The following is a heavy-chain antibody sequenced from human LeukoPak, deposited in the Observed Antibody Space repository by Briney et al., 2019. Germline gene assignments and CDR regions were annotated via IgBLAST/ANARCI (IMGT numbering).Heavy chain of an antibody. J-gene: IGHJ1*01. CDR2: IIPIFGTA. V-gene: IGHV1-69*05. CDR1: GGTFSSYA. D-gene: IGHD1-26*01. CDR3: ARDNSGSYLSAEYFHH. Sequence: SVKVSCKASGGTFSSYAISWVRQAPGQGLEWMGGIIPIFGTANYAQKFQGRVTITTDESTSTAYMELRSLRSDDTAVYYCARDNSGSYLSAEYFHHWGQGTLVTVSS.